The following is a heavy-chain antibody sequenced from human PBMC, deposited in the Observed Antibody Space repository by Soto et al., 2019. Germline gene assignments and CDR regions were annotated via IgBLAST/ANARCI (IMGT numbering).Heavy chain of an antibody. CDR1: GGSIRSSDYY. V-gene: IGHV4-39*01. D-gene: IGHD4-4*01. CDR2: IFYTGTT. J-gene: IGHJ4*02. Sequence: SETLSLTCTVSGGSIRSSDYYWAWIRQPPGKGLEWIGTIFYTGTTSYTPSLKSRVTISVDTSKNQFSLKLNSVTAADTAVYYCARRQKSTATTCFDYWDQGALVTVSS. CDR3: ARRQKSTATTCFDY.